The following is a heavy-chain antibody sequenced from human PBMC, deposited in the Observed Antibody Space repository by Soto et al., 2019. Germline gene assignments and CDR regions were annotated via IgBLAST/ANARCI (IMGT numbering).Heavy chain of an antibody. V-gene: IGHV3-23*01. D-gene: IGHD2-15*01. CDR2: ISGSGGST. J-gene: IGHJ5*01. Sequence: EVQLLESGGGLVQPGGSLRLSCAASGFTFSSYGMSWVRQAPGKGLEWVSAISGSGGSTYYADSVKGRFTISRDNSKHPLYLQMNSLRAEDTAVYYCAKAPLVVAPSPCDSWGQGTLVTVSS. CDR1: GFTFSSYG. CDR3: AKAPLVVAPSPCDS.